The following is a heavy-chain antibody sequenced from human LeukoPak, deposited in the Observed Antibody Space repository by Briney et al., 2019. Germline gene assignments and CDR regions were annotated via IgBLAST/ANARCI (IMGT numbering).Heavy chain of an antibody. CDR1: GYTFTSYG. Sequence: ASVTVSCKASGYTFTSYGISWVRQAPGQGLEWMGWISAYNGNTNYAQKLQGRVTMTTGTSTSAAYMELRSLRSDDTAVYYCARAHGDYLYGMDVWGQGTTVTVSS. D-gene: IGHD4-17*01. J-gene: IGHJ6*02. CDR3: ARAHGDYLYGMDV. CDR2: ISAYNGNT. V-gene: IGHV1-18*01.